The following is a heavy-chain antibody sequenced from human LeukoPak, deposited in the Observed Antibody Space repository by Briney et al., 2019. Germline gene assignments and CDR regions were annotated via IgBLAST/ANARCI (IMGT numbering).Heavy chain of an antibody. V-gene: IGHV3-13*01. Sequence: GGSLRLSCAASGFTFSSYDMHWVRQATGKGLEWVSAIGTAGDTYYPGSVKGRFTISRENAKNSLYLQMNSLRAGDTAVYYCARGRFGSSGWYGNDYWGQGTLVTVSS. CDR2: IGTAGDT. J-gene: IGHJ4*02. CDR1: GFTFSSYD. D-gene: IGHD6-19*01. CDR3: ARGRFGSSGWYGNDY.